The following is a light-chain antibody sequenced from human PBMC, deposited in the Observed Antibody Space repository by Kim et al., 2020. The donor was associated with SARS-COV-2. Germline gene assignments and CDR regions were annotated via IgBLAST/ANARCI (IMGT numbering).Light chain of an antibody. J-gene: IGKJ2*01. Sequence: ASVGDRVTITCRASQGISNSLAWYQQRPGKAPNLLLYAASTLESGVPPRFSGSGSGTDYTLTISSLQPEDFATYYCQQYYSHTHTFGQGTKVDIK. V-gene: IGKV1-NL1*01. CDR2: AAS. CDR3: QQYYSHTHT. CDR1: QGISNS.